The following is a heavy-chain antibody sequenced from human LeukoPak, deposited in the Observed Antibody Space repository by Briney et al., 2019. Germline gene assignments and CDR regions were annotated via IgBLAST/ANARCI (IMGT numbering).Heavy chain of an antibody. D-gene: IGHD1-26*01. CDR1: GFTFSSYA. J-gene: IGHJ4*02. Sequence: PGGSLRLSCAVSGFTFSSYAMSWVRQAPGKGLEWVSGISRGGDTTEYADSVKGRFTISRDNSKNTLYLQMNSLRAEDTAVYYCAKDRVVGATAVDYWGQGTLVTVSS. V-gene: IGHV3-23*01. CDR2: ISRGGDTT. CDR3: AKDRVVGATAVDY.